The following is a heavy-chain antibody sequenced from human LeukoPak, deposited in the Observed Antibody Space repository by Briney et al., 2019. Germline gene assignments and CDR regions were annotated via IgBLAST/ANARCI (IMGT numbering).Heavy chain of an antibody. CDR1: GFTFSSYA. V-gene: IGHV3-23*01. D-gene: IGHD2-15*01. J-gene: IGHJ4*02. CDR2: ASGSGGST. Sequence: GGSLRLSCAASGFTFSSYAMSWVRQAPGKGLEWVSGASGSGGSTYYAGSVKGRFTISRDNSKNTLYLQMNSLRVEDTAVYYCAKNGGSQCYSHLDSWGQGTLVTVSS. CDR3: AKNGGSQCYSHLDS.